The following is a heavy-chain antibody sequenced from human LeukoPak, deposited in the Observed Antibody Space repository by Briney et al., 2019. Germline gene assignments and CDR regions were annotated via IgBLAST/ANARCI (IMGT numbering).Heavy chain of an antibody. J-gene: IGHJ4*02. CDR3: ASLDY. CDR1: GFSFTTYA. Sequence: GGTLRLSCTVSGFSFTTYAMSWVRQAPGKGLVWFASIISDGSSTSYAPPVKGRFTISRDNAKNTLYLQTNTLRAEDTAVYYCASLDYWGQGTPVTVSS. CDR2: IISDGSST. V-gene: IGHV3-74*01.